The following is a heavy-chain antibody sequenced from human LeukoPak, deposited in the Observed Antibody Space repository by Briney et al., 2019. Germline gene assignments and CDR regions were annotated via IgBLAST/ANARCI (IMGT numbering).Heavy chain of an antibody. V-gene: IGHV4-30-2*01. D-gene: IGHD3-22*01. CDR3: ARDPDYYDSSVPGDY. J-gene: IGHJ4*02. CDR1: GGSISSGGYS. Sequence: SQTLSLTCAVSGGSISSGGYSWSWIRQPPGKGLEWIGYIYHSGSTCYNPSLKSRVTISVDRSKNQFSLKLSSVTAADTAVYYCARDPDYYDSSVPGDYWGQGTLVTVSS. CDR2: IYHSGST.